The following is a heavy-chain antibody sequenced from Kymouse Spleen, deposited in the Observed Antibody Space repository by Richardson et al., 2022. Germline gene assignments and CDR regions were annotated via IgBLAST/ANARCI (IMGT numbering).Heavy chain of an antibody. CDR1: GFTFSNAW. V-gene: IGHV3-15*01. CDR2: IKSKTDGGTT. D-gene: IGHD6-13*01. J-gene: IGHJ6*02. CDR3: TTDSPYSSSWYDYYYYGMDV. Sequence: EVQLVESGGGLVKPGGSLRLSCAASGFTFSNAWMSWVRQAPGKGLEWVGRIKSKTDGGTTDYAAPVKGRFTISRDDSKNTLYLQMNSLKTEDTAVYYCTTDSPYSSSWYDYYYYGMDVWGQGTTVTVSS.